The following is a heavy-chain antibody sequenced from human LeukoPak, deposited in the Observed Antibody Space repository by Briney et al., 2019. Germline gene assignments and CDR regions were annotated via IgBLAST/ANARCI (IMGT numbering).Heavy chain of an antibody. V-gene: IGHV4-39*07. CDR3: ARATNKQWLAYNWFDP. J-gene: IGHJ5*02. CDR1: RGSITNSSCY. CDR2: IYYTGTT. Sequence: SETLSLTCAVSRGSITNSSCYWGWIRQPPGKGLEWIGGIYYTGTTYYSPSLNSRITISMDTSKNQFSLKLSSVTAADTAVYYCARATNKQWLAYNWFDPWGQGTLVTVSS. D-gene: IGHD6-19*01.